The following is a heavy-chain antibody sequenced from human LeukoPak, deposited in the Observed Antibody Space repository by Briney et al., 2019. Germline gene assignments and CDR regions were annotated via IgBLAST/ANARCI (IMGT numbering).Heavy chain of an antibody. V-gene: IGHV3-7*01. CDR1: GFAFSDYW. CDR2: INLGGSAK. D-gene: IGHD7-27*01. CDR3: AAWGLHNY. Sequence: PGGSLRLSCSASGFAFSDYWMNWVRQAPGKGPEWVANINLGGSAKLYVDSVKGRCTISRDNAKNSLYLQMNNLRVEDTAVYYCAAWGLHNYWGQGTLVTVSS. J-gene: IGHJ4*02.